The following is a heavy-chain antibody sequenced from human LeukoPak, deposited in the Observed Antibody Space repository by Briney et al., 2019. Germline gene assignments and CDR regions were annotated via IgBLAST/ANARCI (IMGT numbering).Heavy chain of an antibody. CDR3: AKGGKWDVTPFDY. J-gene: IGHJ4*02. V-gene: IGHV3-23*01. Sequence: GGSLRLSCAPSGFIVSNNYMTWVRQAPGKGLEWVSTISGGGGSTYYADSVKGRFTISRDNSKNTLYLQVNSLRAEDTAVYYCAKGGKWDVTPFDYWGQGTLVTVSS. D-gene: IGHD1-26*01. CDR1: GFIVSNNY. CDR2: ISGGGGST.